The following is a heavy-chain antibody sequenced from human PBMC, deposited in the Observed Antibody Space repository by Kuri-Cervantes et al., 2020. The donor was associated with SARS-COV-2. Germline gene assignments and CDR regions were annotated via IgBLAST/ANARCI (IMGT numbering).Heavy chain of an antibody. V-gene: IGHV4-39*01. Sequence: ESLKISCIVSRGSISSSSYYWGWIRQPPGKGLEWIGSIYYTGNTYYNPSLNSRVTMSVDTSKNQFSLKVSSVTAADTAVYYCAGALISSSWAYYMDVWGKGTTVTVSS. CDR1: RGSISSSSYY. J-gene: IGHJ6*03. CDR2: IYYTGNT. D-gene: IGHD6-13*01. CDR3: AGALISSSWAYYMDV.